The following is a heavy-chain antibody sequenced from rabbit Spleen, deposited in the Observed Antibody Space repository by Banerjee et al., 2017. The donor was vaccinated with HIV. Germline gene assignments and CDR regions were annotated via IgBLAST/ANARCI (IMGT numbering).Heavy chain of an antibody. CDR3: VRDLGYDDYSEKGYFNL. D-gene: IGHD2-1*01. J-gene: IGHJ4*01. V-gene: IGHV1S47*01. CDR2: IDPIFGRT. CDR1: GLDFSNYG. Sequence: QEQLVESGGDLVKPGASLTLTCKASGLDFSNYGVSWVRQAPGKGLEWIGYIDPIFGRTYYASWVNGRFTISSHNAQNTLYLQLNSLTAADTATYFCVRDLGYDDYSEKGYFNLWGPGTLVTVS.